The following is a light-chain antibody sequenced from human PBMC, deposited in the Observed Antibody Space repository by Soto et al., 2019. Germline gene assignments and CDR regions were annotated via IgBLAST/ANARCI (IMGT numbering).Light chain of an antibody. V-gene: IGKV3-20*01. J-gene: IGKJ3*01. CDR1: QSVYSNY. Sequence: EIVLTQSPGTLSLSPGERATLSCRASQSVYSNYLAWYQQKPGQSLRLLMYGASTRVTGIPDRFSGSASGTDFTLTISRLEPEDFAVYYCQQYGSSPLTFGAGTKVDIK. CDR3: QQYGSSPLT. CDR2: GAS.